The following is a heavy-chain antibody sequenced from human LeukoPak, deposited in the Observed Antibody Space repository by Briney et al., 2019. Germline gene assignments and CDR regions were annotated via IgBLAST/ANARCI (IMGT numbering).Heavy chain of an antibody. CDR3: ARDTGDPPEGAFDI. D-gene: IGHD7-27*01. V-gene: IGHV3-53*01. CDR1: GFTFSSNY. CDR2: IYSGGST. Sequence: GGSLRLSCAASGFTFSSNYMSWVRQAPGKGLEWVSVIYSGGSTYYSDSVKGRFTISRDNSKNTLYLQMNSLGAEDTAVYYCARDTGDPPEGAFDIWGQGTMVTVSS. J-gene: IGHJ3*02.